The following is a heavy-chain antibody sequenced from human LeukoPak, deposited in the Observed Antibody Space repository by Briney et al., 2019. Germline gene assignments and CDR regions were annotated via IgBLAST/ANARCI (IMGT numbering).Heavy chain of an antibody. J-gene: IGHJ4*02. CDR2: IKSDGSEK. CDR1: GMTFSSHW. CDR3: ARYCTFRTCSGTKFDS. D-gene: IGHD1-1*01. V-gene: IGHV3-7*01. Sequence: PGGSLRLFCAASGMTFSSHWMSWVRQAPGKGLEWVANIKSDGSEKYYLDSVKGRFTISRDNAKNSLYLQMNSLRAEDSAVYYCARYCTFRTCSGTKFDSWGQGTLVTVSS.